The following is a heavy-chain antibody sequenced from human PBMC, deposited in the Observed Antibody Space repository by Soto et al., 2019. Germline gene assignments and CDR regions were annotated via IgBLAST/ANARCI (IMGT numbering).Heavy chain of an antibody. CDR3: ASSYGSGYRAFDY. CDR2: INPILSMS. J-gene: IGHJ4*02. CDR1: GDTFTFYS. Sequence: QVQLVQSGAEVKKPGSSGRVSCKASGDTFTFYSINWVRQAPGLGLEWMGRINPILSMSNYAQRFQGRVTMTADKSTSTAYMELSILRSEDTAMYYCASSYGSGYRAFDYWGQGALVTVSS. V-gene: IGHV1-69*02. D-gene: IGHD3-10*01.